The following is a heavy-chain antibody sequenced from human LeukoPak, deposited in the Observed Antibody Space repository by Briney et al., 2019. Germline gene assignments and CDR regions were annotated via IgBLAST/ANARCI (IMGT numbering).Heavy chain of an antibody. CDR2: IYYSGSS. CDR1: GFTVSSNY. J-gene: IGHJ4*02. Sequence: GSLRLSCAASGFTVSSNYMTWVRQAPGKGLEWIGYIYYSGSSNYNPSLKSRVTMSVDTSKNHFSLKLSSVTAADTAVYYCASGFRGQLGYFDYWGQGTLVTVSS. CDR3: ASGFRGQLGYFDY. D-gene: IGHD1-1*01. V-gene: IGHV4-59*02.